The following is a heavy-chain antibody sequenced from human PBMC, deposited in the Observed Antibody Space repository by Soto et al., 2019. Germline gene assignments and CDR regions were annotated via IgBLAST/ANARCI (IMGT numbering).Heavy chain of an antibody. J-gene: IGHJ5*02. Sequence: SETLSLTCAVSSGSISSSNWWSWVRQPPGKGLEWIGEIYHSGSTNYNPSLKSRVTISVDKSKNQFSLKLSSVTAADTAVYYCARGALYCSGGSCYSNSRWFDPWGQGTLVTVSS. CDR1: SGSISSSNW. CDR2: IYHSGST. CDR3: ARGALYCSGGSCYSNSRWFDP. D-gene: IGHD2-15*01. V-gene: IGHV4-4*02.